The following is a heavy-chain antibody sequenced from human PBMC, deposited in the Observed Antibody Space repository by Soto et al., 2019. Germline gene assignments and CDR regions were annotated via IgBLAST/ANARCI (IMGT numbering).Heavy chain of an antibody. Sequence: PGGSLRLSCAASGFTFSSYSMNWVRQAPGKGLEWVSYISSSSSTIYYADSVKGRFTISRDNAKNSLYLQMNSLRDEDTAVYYCARVWTIYYYGSGYGMDVWGQGTTVTVSS. CDR3: ARVWTIYYYGSGYGMDV. CDR2: ISSSSSTI. V-gene: IGHV3-48*02. CDR1: GFTFSSYS. D-gene: IGHD3-10*01. J-gene: IGHJ6*02.